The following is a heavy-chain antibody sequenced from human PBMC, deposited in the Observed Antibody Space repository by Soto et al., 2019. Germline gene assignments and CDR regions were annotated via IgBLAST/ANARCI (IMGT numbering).Heavy chain of an antibody. CDR3: ARMGSQRYYYYGMDV. J-gene: IGHJ6*02. Sequence: EVQLVESGGGLVKPGGSLRLSCAASGFTFSSYSMNWVRQAPGKGLEWVSSISSSSSYIYYADSVKGRFTISRDNAKNSLYLQMTSLRAEDTAVYYCARMGSQRYYYYGMDVWGQGTTVTVSS. CDR2: ISSSSSYI. CDR1: GFTFSSYS. V-gene: IGHV3-21*01. D-gene: IGHD6-25*01.